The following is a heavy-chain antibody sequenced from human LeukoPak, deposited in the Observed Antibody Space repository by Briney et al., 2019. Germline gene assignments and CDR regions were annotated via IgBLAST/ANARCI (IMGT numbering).Heavy chain of an antibody. J-gene: IGHJ4*02. CDR1: GFTFSSYS. V-gene: IGHV3-21*01. CDR3: ARIISGIGATGTGGNFDY. Sequence: PGGSLRLSCAASGFTFSSYSMNWVRQAPGKGLEWVSSISSSSSYIYYADSVKGRFTISRDNAKNSLYLQMNSLRAEDTSVYYCARIISGIGATGTGGNFDYWGQGTLVTV. CDR2: ISSSSSYI. D-gene: IGHD6-13*01.